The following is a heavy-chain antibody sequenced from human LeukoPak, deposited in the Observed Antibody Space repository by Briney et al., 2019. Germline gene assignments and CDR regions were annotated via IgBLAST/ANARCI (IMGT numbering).Heavy chain of an antibody. Sequence: PSETLSLTCTVSGGSISSYYWSWIRQPPGKGLEWLGYIYYSGSTNYNPSLKSRVTISVDTSKNQFSLKLSSVTTADTAVYYCARVHYDILTGIRGDYFDYWGQGTLVTVSS. J-gene: IGHJ4*02. CDR1: GGSISSYY. CDR3: ARVHYDILTGIRGDYFDY. D-gene: IGHD3-9*01. V-gene: IGHV4-59*01. CDR2: IYYSGST.